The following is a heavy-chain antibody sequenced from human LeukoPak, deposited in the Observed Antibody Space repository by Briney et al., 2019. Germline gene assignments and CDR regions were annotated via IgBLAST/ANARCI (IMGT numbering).Heavy chain of an antibody. CDR3: ARGLRVRRDGYNYWFDP. Sequence: PSETLSLTCTVSGGSISSGGYYWSGIRQHPGKGLEWIGYIYYSGNTYYNPSLKSRVTISVDTSKNQFSLKLTSVTAADTAVYYCARGLRVRRDGYNYWFDPWGQGTLVTVSS. V-gene: IGHV4-31*03. J-gene: IGHJ5*02. CDR1: GGSISSGGYY. D-gene: IGHD5-24*01. CDR2: IYYSGNT.